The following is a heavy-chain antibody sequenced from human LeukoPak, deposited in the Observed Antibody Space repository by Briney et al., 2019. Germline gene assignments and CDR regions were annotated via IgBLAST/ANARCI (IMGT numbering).Heavy chain of an antibody. CDR2: IYYSGST. Sequence: SETLSLTCTVSGGSISSGDYYWSWIRQPPGKGLEWIGYIYYSGSTYYNPSLKSRVTISVDTSKNQFSLKLTSVTAADTAVYYCARHGLWDDDQGSYGGLVYRYWGQGTLVTVSS. J-gene: IGHJ4*02. CDR1: GGSISSGDYY. V-gene: IGHV4-30-4*01. D-gene: IGHD1-1*01. CDR3: ARHGLWDDDQGSYGGLVYRY.